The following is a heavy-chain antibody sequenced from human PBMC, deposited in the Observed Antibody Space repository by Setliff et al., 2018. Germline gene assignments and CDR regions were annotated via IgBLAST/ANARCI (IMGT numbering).Heavy chain of an antibody. J-gene: IGHJ6*02. CDR1: GFTFSNYL. Sequence: PGGSLRLSCTASGFTFSNYLMHWVRQAPGKGLIWVSGISYNSGSIGYGDSVKGRFTISRDNAKNSLYLQMNSLRAEDTAVYYCAREGTERFGDGEYYFGLDVWGQGTTVTVSS. V-gene: IGHV3-48*01. CDR3: AREGTERFGDGEYYFGLDV. CDR2: ISYNSGSI. D-gene: IGHD3-10*01.